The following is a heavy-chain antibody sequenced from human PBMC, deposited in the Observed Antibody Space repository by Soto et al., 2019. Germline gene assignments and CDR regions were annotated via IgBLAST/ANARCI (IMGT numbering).Heavy chain of an antibody. Sequence: QVQLVQSGAEVKKPGASVKVSCKVSGYTLTELSMHWVRQAPGKGLEWMGGFDPEDGETIYAQKFQGRVTMTEDTSTDTAYMELSSRRSEDTAVYYCATDTRGGEQWLGGYYYGMDVWGQGTTVTVSS. D-gene: IGHD6-19*01. CDR2: FDPEDGET. CDR3: ATDTRGGEQWLGGYYYGMDV. J-gene: IGHJ6*02. CDR1: GYTLTELS. V-gene: IGHV1-24*01.